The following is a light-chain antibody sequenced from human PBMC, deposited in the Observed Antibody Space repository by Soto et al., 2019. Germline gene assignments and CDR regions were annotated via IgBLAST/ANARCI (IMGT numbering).Light chain of an antibody. V-gene: IGKV3-20*01. Sequence: DSVWAQYPGALSLSPGETATLSCSASQSVRSRRLGWYQQQPGQAPRLLSHGASSRATGIPDRFSGSGSGTDFTLTISSLEPEDFAVYYCQQYGRPPWTFGQGAKVEI. J-gene: IGKJ1*01. CDR1: QSVRSRR. CDR3: QQYGRPPWT. CDR2: GAS.